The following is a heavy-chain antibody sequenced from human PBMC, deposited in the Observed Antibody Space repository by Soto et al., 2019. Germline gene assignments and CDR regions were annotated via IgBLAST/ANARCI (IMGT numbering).Heavy chain of an antibody. CDR3: ARDLAACDH. V-gene: IGHV1-46*01. Sequence: QVQLVQSGAEVKKPGASVKLSCRTSGYTFTHYYIHWVRQAPGQGLEWLAIINPASGSTNYAQDFQGRVTLTMDTSTTTGYMELSGLRAEDTAIFYCARDLAACDHWGQGTLVTVSS. D-gene: IGHD6-13*01. CDR1: GYTFTHYY. J-gene: IGHJ4*02. CDR2: INPASGST.